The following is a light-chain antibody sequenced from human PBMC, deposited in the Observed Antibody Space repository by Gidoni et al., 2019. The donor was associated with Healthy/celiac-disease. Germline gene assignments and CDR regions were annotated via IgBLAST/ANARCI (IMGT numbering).Light chain of an antibody. CDR2: WAS. J-gene: IGKJ5*01. V-gene: IGKV4-1*01. CDR3: QQYYSSPIT. CDR1: QSILYRSNNKND. Sequence: DIVMTQSPDSLAVSLGERATINCKSSQSILYRSNNKNDLAWYQQKPGQPPKLLIYWASTRASGVPDRFSGSGSGTDFTLTISSLQAEDVAVYYCQQYYSSPITFGQGTRLEIK.